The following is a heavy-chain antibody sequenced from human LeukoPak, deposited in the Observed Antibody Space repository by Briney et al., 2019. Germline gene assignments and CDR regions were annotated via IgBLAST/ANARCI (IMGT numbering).Heavy chain of an antibody. V-gene: IGHV1-69*05. J-gene: IGHJ6*03. CDR2: IIPIFGTA. Sequence: SVKVSCKASGGTFSSYAISWVRQAPGQGLEWMGGIIPIFGTANYAQKFQGRVTITTDESASTAYMELSSLRSEDTAVYYCATKADFSHYYYMDVWGKGTTVTVSS. D-gene: IGHD3/OR15-3a*01. CDR1: GGTFSSYA. CDR3: ATKADFSHYYYMDV.